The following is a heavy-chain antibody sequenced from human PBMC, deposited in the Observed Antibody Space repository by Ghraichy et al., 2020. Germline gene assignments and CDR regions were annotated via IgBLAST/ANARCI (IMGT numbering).Heavy chain of an antibody. CDR1: GFTVSNNY. CDR3: ARNLGDGC. Sequence: SCAASGFTVSNNYMAWVRQAPGKGLEWVSIIYSGGSTYYADSVKGRFTISRDSSKNTVYLQMNSLRAEDTAVYYCARNLGDGCWGQGTLVTVSS. CDR2: IYSGGST. J-gene: IGHJ4*02. V-gene: IGHV3-53*01. D-gene: IGHD5-24*01.